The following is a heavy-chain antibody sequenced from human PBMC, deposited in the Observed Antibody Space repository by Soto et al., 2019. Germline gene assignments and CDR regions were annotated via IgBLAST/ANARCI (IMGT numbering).Heavy chain of an antibody. J-gene: IGHJ4*01. CDR3: AKSGGGNSEIDN. CDR2: IYPRDSDT. Sequence: PGESLKISCKGSGYRFTSYWIGWVRQMPGKGLEWMGIIYPRDSDTRYSPSFQGQVTISVDKSISTAYLPWNSLKASATAMYYCAKSGGGNSEIDNWGRGTQVTVSS. V-gene: IGHV5-51*01. CDR1: GYRFTSYW. D-gene: IGHD2-21*02.